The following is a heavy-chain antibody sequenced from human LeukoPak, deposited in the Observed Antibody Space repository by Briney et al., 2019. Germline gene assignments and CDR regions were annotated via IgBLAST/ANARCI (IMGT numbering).Heavy chain of an antibody. D-gene: IGHD6-13*01. CDR2: ISAYNGNT. CDR1: GYTFTSYG. V-gene: IGHV1-18*01. J-gene: IGHJ3*02. Sequence: ASVKVSCKASGYTFTSYGISWVRQAPGQGLEWMEWISAYNGNTNYAQKLQGRVTMTTDTSTSTAYMELRSLRSDDTAVYYCARVAAAPKAEAFDIWGQGTMVTVSS. CDR3: ARVAAAPKAEAFDI.